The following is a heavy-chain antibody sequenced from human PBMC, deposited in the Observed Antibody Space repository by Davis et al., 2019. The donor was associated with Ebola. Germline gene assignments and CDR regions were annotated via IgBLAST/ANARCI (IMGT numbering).Heavy chain of an antibody. CDR2: IYPGDSDT. J-gene: IGHJ6*02. V-gene: IGHV5-51*01. CDR3: ARRGGSGWYGMDV. CDR1: GYSFTSYW. D-gene: IGHD6-19*01. Sequence: PGGSLRLSCKGSGYSFTSYWIGWVRQLPGKGLEWMGIIYPGDSDTRYSPSFQGQVTISADKSISTAYLQWSSLKASDTAMYYCARRGGSGWYGMDVWGQGTTVTVSS.